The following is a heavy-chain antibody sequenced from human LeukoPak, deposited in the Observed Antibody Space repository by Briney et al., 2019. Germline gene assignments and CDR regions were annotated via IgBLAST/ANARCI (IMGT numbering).Heavy chain of an antibody. CDR1: GYTFTGYY. Sequence: ASVKVSCKASGYTFTGYYMNWVRQAPGQGLERMGWINPNSGRTNYAQNFQGRVTMTRDPSISTAYMELSGLTSNDTAVYYCARTREYSSSWYFPPFDPWGQGTLVTVSS. D-gene: IGHD6-13*01. CDR3: ARTREYSSSWYFPPFDP. V-gene: IGHV1-2*02. CDR2: INPNSGRT. J-gene: IGHJ5*02.